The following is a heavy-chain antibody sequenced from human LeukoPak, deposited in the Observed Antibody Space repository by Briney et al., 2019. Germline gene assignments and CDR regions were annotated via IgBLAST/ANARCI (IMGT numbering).Heavy chain of an antibody. J-gene: IGHJ4*02. CDR2: IWYDGSND. CDR1: GFTFSSYG. V-gene: IGHV3-33*01. CDR3: ARFPTYGYTTTWYFDY. D-gene: IGHD6-13*01. Sequence: GGSLRLSCAASGFTFSSYGMQWVRQAPGKGLEWVALIWYDGSNDYYGDSVKGRFTISRDNSKNTLYLQMNSLRAEDTAVYFCARFPTYGYTTTWYFDYWGQGTLVTVSS.